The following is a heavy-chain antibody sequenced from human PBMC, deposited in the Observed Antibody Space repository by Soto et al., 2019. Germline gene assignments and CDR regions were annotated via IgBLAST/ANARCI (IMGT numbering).Heavy chain of an antibody. CDR1: GASIGSGGW. CDR3: ARHEGWTGPDQ. CDR2: IFHDGNT. V-gene: IGHV4-4*02. D-gene: IGHD2-8*02. Sequence: KTSETLSLTCAVSGASIGSGGWCSCVRQPPGKGLEWIAEIFHDGNTNYSPSLKSRVTISVDKSQNQFSLNVYSVTAADTAVYYCARHEGWTGPDQWGQGTLVTVSS. J-gene: IGHJ5*02.